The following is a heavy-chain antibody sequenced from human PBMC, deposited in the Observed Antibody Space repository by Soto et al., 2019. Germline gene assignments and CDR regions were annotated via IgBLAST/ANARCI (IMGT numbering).Heavy chain of an antibody. CDR1: GFSFGSDW. CDR2: IRKAGSQE. Sequence: DVQLTESGGGLVQPGGSLRLSCGASGFSFGSDWMAWVRQAPGQGLEWVANIRKAGSQETYADSVRGRFSVSRDNAKDSLYLPMNSLRLEDTAVYYCTRDANYRDDSAYYDVFDIWGQGTMVTVSS. D-gene: IGHD3-16*01. CDR3: TRDANYRDDSAYYDVFDI. V-gene: IGHV3-7*05. J-gene: IGHJ3*02.